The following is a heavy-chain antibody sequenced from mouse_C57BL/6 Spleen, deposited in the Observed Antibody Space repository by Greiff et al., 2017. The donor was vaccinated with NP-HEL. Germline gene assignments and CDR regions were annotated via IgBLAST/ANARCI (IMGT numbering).Heavy chain of an antibody. J-gene: IGHJ3*01. CDR3: ARHGYPFAY. CDR2: ISNGGGST. Sequence: DVHLVESGGGLVQPGGSLKLSCAASGFTFSDYYMYWVRQTPEKRLEWVAYISNGGGSTYYPDTVKGRFTISRDNAKNTLYLQMSRLKSEDTAMYYCARHGYPFAYWGQGTLVTVSA. V-gene: IGHV5-12*01. D-gene: IGHD2-14*01. CDR1: GFTFSDYY.